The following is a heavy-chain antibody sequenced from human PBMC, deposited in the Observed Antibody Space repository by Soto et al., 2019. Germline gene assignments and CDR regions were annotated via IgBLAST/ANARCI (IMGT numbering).Heavy chain of an antibody. V-gene: IGHV1-69*01. Sequence: QVQLVQSGAEVKKPGSSVKVSCKASGGTFSSYAISWVRQAPGQGLEWMGGIIPIFGTANYAQKFQGRVTITAGESTSTAYMELSSLRSEDTAVYYCARGAGYNWNWGDAFDIWGQGTMVTVSS. CDR2: IIPIFGTA. CDR3: ARGAGYNWNWGDAFDI. J-gene: IGHJ3*02. D-gene: IGHD1-20*01. CDR1: GGTFSSYA.